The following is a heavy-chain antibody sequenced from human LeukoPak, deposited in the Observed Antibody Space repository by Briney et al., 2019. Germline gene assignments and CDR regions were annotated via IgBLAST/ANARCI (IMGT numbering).Heavy chain of an antibody. J-gene: IGHJ6*02. CDR2: ISYDGSNK. CDR1: GFTFSNYA. Sequence: GGSLRLSCAASGFTFSNYAIHWVRQAPGKGLEWVAVISYDGSNKYYADSVKGRFTISRDNSKNTLYLQMSSLRAEDTAVYYCARDPIAAAGPLNPDYYYYGMDVWGQGTTVTVSS. CDR3: ARDPIAAAGPLNPDYYYYGMDV. D-gene: IGHD6-13*01. V-gene: IGHV3-30-3*01.